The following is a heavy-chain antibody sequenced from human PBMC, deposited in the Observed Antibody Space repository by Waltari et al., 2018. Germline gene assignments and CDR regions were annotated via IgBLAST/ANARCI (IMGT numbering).Heavy chain of an antibody. CDR3: ARESEGSSSWYYYYGMDV. Sequence: QVQLVQSGAEVKKPGASVKVSCQASGYTFTSYDINWVRQATGQGLEWMGWMNPNSGNTGYAQKFQGRVTMTRNTSISTAYMELSSLRSEDTAVYYCARESEGSSSWYYYYGMDVWGQGTTVTVSS. CDR1: GYTFTSYD. D-gene: IGHD6-13*01. J-gene: IGHJ6*02. CDR2: MNPNSGNT. V-gene: IGHV1-8*01.